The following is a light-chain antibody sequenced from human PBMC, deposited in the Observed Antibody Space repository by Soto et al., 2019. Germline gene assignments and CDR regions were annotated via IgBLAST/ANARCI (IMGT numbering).Light chain of an antibody. J-gene: IGKJ4*01. CDR3: QQYNNWPLT. CDR2: DAS. Sequence: ETVMTQSPATLSVAPGESCTLCCRASQSISSNLAWFQQKPGQAPRLLIYDASTMATGFPARFSGSGSGTEFTLTISSLQSEDFAVYYCQQYNNWPLTFGGGTKVDIK. CDR1: QSISSN. V-gene: IGKV3-15*01.